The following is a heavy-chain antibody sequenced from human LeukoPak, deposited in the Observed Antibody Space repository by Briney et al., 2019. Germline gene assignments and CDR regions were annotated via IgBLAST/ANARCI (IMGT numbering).Heavy chain of an antibody. CDR3: ATRPRRDGYKNFDY. D-gene: IGHD5-24*01. CDR2: SIPIFGTA. CDR1: GGTFSSYA. Sequence: SVKVSCKASGGTFSSYAISWVRQAPGQGLEWMGGSIPIFGTANYAQKFQGRVTITADESTSTAYMELSSLRSEDTAVYYCATRPRRDGYKNFDYWGQGTLVTVSS. J-gene: IGHJ4*02. V-gene: IGHV1-69*13.